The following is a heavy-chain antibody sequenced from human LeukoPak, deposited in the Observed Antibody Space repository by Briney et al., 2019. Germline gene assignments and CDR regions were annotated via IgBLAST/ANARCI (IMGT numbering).Heavy chain of an antibody. CDR2: ISYDGRRK. CDR3: ARDSLVGTTPYFDY. Sequence: GTSLRLSCAASGFTFNNYAMNWVRQTPGKGLEWVSVISYDGRRKYYADSVKGRFTISRDNSKNTLYLEVNSLRPEDTAMYYCARDSLVGTTPYFDYWGQGTPVTVSS. V-gene: IGHV3-30*04. J-gene: IGHJ4*02. D-gene: IGHD1-26*01. CDR1: GFTFNNYA.